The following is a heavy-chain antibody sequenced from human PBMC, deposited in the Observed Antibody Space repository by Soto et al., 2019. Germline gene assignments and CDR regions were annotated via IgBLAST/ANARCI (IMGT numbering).Heavy chain of an antibody. D-gene: IGHD3-10*01. CDR2: ISWNSGSI. V-gene: IGHV3-9*01. CDR3: AKERRTMVRGAVQH. CDR1: GFTFDDYA. Sequence: HPGGSLRLSCAASGFTFDDYAMHLVRQAPGKGLEWVSCISWNSGSIGYADSVKGRFTISRDKAKNSLYLQMNSLRAEDTALYYCAKERRTMVRGAVQHWGQGTRVTVSS. J-gene: IGHJ1*01.